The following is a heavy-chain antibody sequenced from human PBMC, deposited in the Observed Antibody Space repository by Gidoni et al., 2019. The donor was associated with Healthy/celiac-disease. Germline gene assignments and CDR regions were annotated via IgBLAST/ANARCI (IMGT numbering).Heavy chain of an antibody. V-gene: IGHV1-69*01. CDR3: ASGGYYYGSGSYYRFDAFDI. CDR1: GGTFSSYA. J-gene: IGHJ3*02. D-gene: IGHD3-10*01. Sequence: QVKLVQSGAEVKKPGSSVKVSCKASGGTFSSYAISWVRQAPGQGLEWMGGIIPFFGNANYAQKFQGRVTITADESTSTAYMELSSLRSEDTAVYYCASGGYYYGSGSYYRFDAFDIWGQGTMVTVSS. CDR2: IIPFFGNA.